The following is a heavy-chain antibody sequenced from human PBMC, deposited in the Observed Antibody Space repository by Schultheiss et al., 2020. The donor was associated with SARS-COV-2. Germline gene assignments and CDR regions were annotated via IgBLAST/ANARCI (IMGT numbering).Heavy chain of an antibody. Sequence: SETLSLTCAVSGGSISSGGYSWSWIRQPPGKGLEWIGYIYHSGSTYYNPSLKSRVTISVDRSKNQFSLKLSSVTAADTAVYYCARQGYDTYYWGQGTLVTVSS. CDR1: GGSISSGGYS. D-gene: IGHD3-9*01. J-gene: IGHJ4*02. CDR2: IYHSGST. V-gene: IGHV4-30-2*01. CDR3: ARQGYDTYY.